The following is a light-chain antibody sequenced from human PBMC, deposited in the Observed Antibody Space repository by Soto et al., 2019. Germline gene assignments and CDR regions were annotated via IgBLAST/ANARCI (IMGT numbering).Light chain of an antibody. J-gene: IGKJ5*01. V-gene: IGKV1-33*01. CDR3: QQYDSLPIT. CDR2: DAS. CDR1: QDIGNF. Sequence: DIQMTQSPSSLSASIGDRVTISCQASQDIGNFLNWYQQKPGKAPYLLIYDASNLDTGVSSRFSGSGSGRDFSFTITSLQPDDVATYFWQQYDSLPITFGQGTRLDIK.